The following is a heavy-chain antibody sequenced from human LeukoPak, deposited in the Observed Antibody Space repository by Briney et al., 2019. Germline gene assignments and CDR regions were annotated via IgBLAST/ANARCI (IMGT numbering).Heavy chain of an antibody. J-gene: IGHJ5*02. CDR3: ARGRRLQTYCSGTSCRPFDP. V-gene: IGHV4-34*01. CDR1: GGSFSGYY. Sequence: SETLSLTCAVYGGSFSGYYWSWIRQPPGKGLEWIGEIKHSGSTNYNPSLKSRVTISVDTSKNQFSLKLSSVTAADTAVYYCARGRRLQTYCSGTSCRPFDPWGQGTLVTVSS. CDR2: IKHSGST. D-gene: IGHD2-2*01.